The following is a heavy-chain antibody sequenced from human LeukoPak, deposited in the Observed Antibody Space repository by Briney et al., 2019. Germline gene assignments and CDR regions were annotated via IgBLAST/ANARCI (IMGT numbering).Heavy chain of an antibody. Sequence: GSLLLSCASSGFTFSSYWMSWVRPAPGRGLEGVATINEDGSVKHYMDSVKGRFTISRDNAQNSLYLQMNSLRAEDTAIYYCATSRDTAMETGGQGTLVTVSS. D-gene: IGHD5-18*01. V-gene: IGHV3-7*03. CDR1: GFTFSSYW. J-gene: IGHJ4*02. CDR2: INEDGSVK. CDR3: ATSRDTAMET.